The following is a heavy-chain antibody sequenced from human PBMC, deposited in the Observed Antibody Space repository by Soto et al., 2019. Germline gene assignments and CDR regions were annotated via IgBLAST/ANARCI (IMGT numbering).Heavy chain of an antibody. CDR1: GFTFSSYG. Sequence: QVQLVESGGGVVQPGRSLRLSCAASGFTFSSYGMHWVRQAPGKGLEWVAVISYDGTNKDYAVSVKGRFTISRDNSKNTLHLQTNSLRVEDTAVYYCARARGGNYGGRFDPWGQGTLVTVSS. CDR3: ARARGGNYGGRFDP. V-gene: IGHV3-30-3*01. CDR2: ISYDGTNK. D-gene: IGHD4-17*01. J-gene: IGHJ5*02.